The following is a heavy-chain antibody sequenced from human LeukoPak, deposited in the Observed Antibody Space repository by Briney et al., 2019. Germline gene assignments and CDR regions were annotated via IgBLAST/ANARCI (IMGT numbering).Heavy chain of an antibody. CDR3: AREGWAVARKVDY. J-gene: IGHJ4*02. CDR2: INDDGSTT. Sequence: PGGSLRLSCAASGFTFSRSWMHWVRQAPGKGLVWVSRINDDGSTTSYADSVKGRFTISRDNARNTLYLQMNSLRAEGTGVYYCAREGWAVARKVDYWGRGTLVTVSS. D-gene: IGHD6-19*01. CDR1: GFTFSRSW. V-gene: IGHV3-74*01.